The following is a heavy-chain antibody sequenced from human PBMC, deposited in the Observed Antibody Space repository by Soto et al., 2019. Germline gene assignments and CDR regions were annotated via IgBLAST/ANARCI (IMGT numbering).Heavy chain of an antibody. Sequence: QVQLQESGPGLVKPSETLSLTCTVSGGSISSYYWSWFRQPPGKGLEWIGYIYYSGTTNYNASLKSRVTISVDTSKNQFSLKLSSVTAADTAVYYCARSVVGSWYWFDPWGQGTLVTVSS. CDR3: ARSVVGSWYWFDP. V-gene: IGHV4-59*01. CDR2: IYYSGTT. D-gene: IGHD6-13*01. CDR1: GGSISSYY. J-gene: IGHJ5*02.